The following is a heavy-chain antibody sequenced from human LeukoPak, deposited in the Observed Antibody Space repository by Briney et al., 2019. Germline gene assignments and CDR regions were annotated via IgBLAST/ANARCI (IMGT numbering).Heavy chain of an antibody. CDR2: IYYSGST. Sequence: SETLSLTCTVSGGSISSSSYYWGWIRQPPGKGLEWIGSIYYSGSTYYNPSLKSRVTISVDTSKNQFSLKLSSVTAADTAAYYCAGGFYCGGDCRDAFDIWGQGTMVTVSS. CDR3: AGGFYCGGDCRDAFDI. J-gene: IGHJ3*02. V-gene: IGHV4-39*01. CDR1: GGSISSSSYY. D-gene: IGHD2-21*02.